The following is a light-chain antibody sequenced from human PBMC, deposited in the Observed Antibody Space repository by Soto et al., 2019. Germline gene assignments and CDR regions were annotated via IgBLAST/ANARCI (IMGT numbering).Light chain of an antibody. J-gene: IGLJ2*01. Sequence: QSALTQPASVSGSPGQSITISCTGTSSDVGSYNYVSWYQQHPGKDPKLMIYEVSNRPSGISNRFSGTKSGNTASLTISGLQAEDEADYYCSSYTSSSTPVVFGGGTKLTVL. CDR1: SSDVGSYNY. CDR2: EVS. V-gene: IGLV2-14*01. CDR3: SSYTSSSTPVV.